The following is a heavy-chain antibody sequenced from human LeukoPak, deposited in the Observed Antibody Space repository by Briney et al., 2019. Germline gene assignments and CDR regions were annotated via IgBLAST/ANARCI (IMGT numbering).Heavy chain of an antibody. Sequence: GGSLRLSCTASGFTFDTYAMSWVRQAPGRGLEWVSSIGGSGAYTYYTGSVEGRFTVSRDNSRSTLFLQMGSLRAEDTAIYYCARDRPNYYGADGHYYRRDGDYWGQGTLVTVSS. CDR2: IGGSGAYT. D-gene: IGHD3-10*01. CDR3: ARDRPNYYGADGHYYRRDGDY. CDR1: GFTFDTYA. V-gene: IGHV3-23*01. J-gene: IGHJ4*02.